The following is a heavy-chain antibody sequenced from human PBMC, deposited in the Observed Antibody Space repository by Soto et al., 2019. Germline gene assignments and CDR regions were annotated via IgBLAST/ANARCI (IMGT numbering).Heavy chain of an antibody. V-gene: IGHV3-33*01. CDR3: ARDLESCGWSLDY. J-gene: IGHJ4*02. Sequence: QVQLVESGGGVVQPGRSLRLSCAASGFTFSSYGMHWVRQAPGKGLEWVAVIWYDGSNKYYADSVKGRFTISRDNSKNTLYLQMNSLRAEDTAVYYCARDLESCGWSLDYWGQGTLVTVSS. CDR2: IWYDGSNK. D-gene: IGHD6-19*01. CDR1: GFTFSSYG.